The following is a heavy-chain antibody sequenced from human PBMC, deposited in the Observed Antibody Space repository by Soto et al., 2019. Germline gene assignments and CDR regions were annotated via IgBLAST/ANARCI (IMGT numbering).Heavy chain of an antibody. J-gene: IGHJ6*02. CDR2: IYYRGST. D-gene: IGHD6-13*01. Sequence: QVQLQESGPGLVKPSDTLSLTCTVSGGSISGYYWSWIRQPPGKGLEYIGYIYYRGSTNYNPSLKRRVALSVVTARNQFSLKLNSVTAADTAVYYCARQQLLPFYYALVVWVQGTTVTVSS. CDR1: GGSISGYY. V-gene: IGHV4-59*07. CDR3: ARQQLLPFYYALVV.